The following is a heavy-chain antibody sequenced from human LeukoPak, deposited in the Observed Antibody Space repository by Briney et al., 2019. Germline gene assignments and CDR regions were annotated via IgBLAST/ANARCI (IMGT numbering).Heavy chain of an antibody. CDR2: ISSSSSYI. J-gene: IGHJ4*02. CDR3: ARSFGSGLYYFDY. Sequence: GRSLRLSCAASGFTFSSYSMNWVRLAPGKGLEWVSSISSSSSYIYYADSVKGRFTISRDNAKNSLYLQMNSLRAEDTAVYYCARSFGSGLYYFDYWGQGTLVTVSS. D-gene: IGHD5-12*01. V-gene: IGHV3-21*01. CDR1: GFTFSSYS.